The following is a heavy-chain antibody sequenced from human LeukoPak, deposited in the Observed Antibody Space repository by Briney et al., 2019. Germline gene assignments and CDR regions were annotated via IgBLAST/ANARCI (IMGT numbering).Heavy chain of an antibody. D-gene: IGHD2-15*01. CDR3: ARGPRVAIVGIYYGMDV. CDR1: GDSVSSNSAA. CDR2: TYYRPKWYN. V-gene: IGHV6-1*01. Sequence: SQTLSLTCAISGDSVSSNSAAWNWIRQSPSRGLEWLGRTYYRPKWYNDYAVSVKSRITINPDTSKNQFSLQLNSVTPEDTAVYYCARGPRVAIVGIYYGMDVWGQGTTVTVSS. J-gene: IGHJ6*02.